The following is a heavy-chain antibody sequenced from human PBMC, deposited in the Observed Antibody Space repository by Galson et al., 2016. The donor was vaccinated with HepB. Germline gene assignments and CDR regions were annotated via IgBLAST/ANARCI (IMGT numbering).Heavy chain of an antibody. CDR3: VKDRGCPKCRFDA. CDR1: GFIFRRYS. CDR2: ISMDGINT. V-gene: IGHV3-64D*06. D-gene: IGHD3-10*01. Sequence: SLRLSCAASGFIFRRYSMHWVRQAPGKGLETVSSISMDGINTYYADSLKGRFTISRDNSQNTLYLQMNSLRPDDTAVYYCVKDRGCPKCRFDAWGQGILVTVSS. J-gene: IGHJ4*02.